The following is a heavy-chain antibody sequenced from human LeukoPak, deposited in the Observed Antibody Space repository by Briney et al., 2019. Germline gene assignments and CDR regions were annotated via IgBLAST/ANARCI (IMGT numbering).Heavy chain of an antibody. Sequence: GALQLSFAAVWIEFSSFGMRWGRPGPAGGGGWFSSIRSNGQTFYADSVTGRFTLSSDRSRNMVHLQLNNLRVEDTAIYYCAKASWVSNTDAVRWGQGTLVTVSS. J-gene: IGHJ4*02. V-gene: IGHV3-23*01. CDR3: AKASWVSNTDAVR. CDR2: IRSNGQT. D-gene: IGHD6-13*01. CDR1: WIEFSSFG.